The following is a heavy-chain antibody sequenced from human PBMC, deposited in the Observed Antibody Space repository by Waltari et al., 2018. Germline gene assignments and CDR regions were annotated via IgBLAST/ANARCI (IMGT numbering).Heavy chain of an antibody. CDR3: VRPERGSYYYFDS. D-gene: IGHD3-16*01. Sequence: QLQLQESGPGLVKPSETLALSCTVSGGSRRTSGVYGGWFGQSTGKGLEWIGSVYYSGASYYNPSLESRVTMSIDTSKRHFTLRLTSVTVADTAVYYCVRPERGSYYYFDSWGQGTLVIVSS. V-gene: IGHV4-39*02. J-gene: IGHJ4*02. CDR1: GGSRRTSGVY. CDR2: VYYSGAS.